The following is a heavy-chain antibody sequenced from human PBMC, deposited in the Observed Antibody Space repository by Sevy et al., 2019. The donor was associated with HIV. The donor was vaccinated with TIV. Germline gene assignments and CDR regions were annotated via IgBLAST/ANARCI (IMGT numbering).Heavy chain of an antibody. J-gene: IGHJ4*02. CDR2: IWFDGSNT. V-gene: IGHV3-33*08. CDR3: ARDLEFYDSGDYGPAFMPDY. Sequence: GGSLRLSCAASGFTFSDYYMSWIRQAPGKGLEWVAVIWFDGSNTYYADSVKGRFTISRDIAKNTLHLQMNSLRAEDTAVYYCARDLEFYDSGDYGPAFMPDYWGQGTLVTVSS. CDR1: GFTFSDYY. D-gene: IGHD4-17*01.